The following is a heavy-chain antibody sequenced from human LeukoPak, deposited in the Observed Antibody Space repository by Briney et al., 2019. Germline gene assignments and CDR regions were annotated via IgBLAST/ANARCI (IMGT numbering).Heavy chain of an antibody. CDR3: PRDQPGIGIDY. CDR2: INSDGSGT. Sequence: PGGSLRLSCAASGFTFSSYWMHWVRQAPEKGPVWVSHINSDGSGTSYADSVKGRFTISRDNAKTTLYLQMNSLRAEDTAVYYCPRDQPGIGIDYWGQGTLVTVSS. J-gene: IGHJ4*02. V-gene: IGHV3-74*01. CDR1: GFTFSSYW. D-gene: IGHD2-15*01.